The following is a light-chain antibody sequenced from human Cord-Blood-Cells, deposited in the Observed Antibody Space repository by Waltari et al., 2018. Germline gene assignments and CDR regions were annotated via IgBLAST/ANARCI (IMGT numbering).Light chain of an antibody. CDR2: DVS. J-gene: IGLJ3*02. V-gene: IGLV2-14*03. CDR3: SSYTSSGTPV. CDR1: SSDVGGYTY. Sequence: QSALTQPASVSGSPGQSITISCTGTSSDVGGYTYVSWYQQHPGKAPKLMIYDVSNRPSGVSNRFSGSKSGNTASLTISGLQAEDEADYYCSSYTSSGTPVFGGGTKLTVL.